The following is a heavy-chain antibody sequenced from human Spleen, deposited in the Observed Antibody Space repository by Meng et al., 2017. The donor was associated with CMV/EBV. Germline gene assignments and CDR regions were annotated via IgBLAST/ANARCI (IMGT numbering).Heavy chain of an antibody. CDR1: GFTFSSYG. V-gene: IGHV3-30*19. J-gene: IGHJ4*02. D-gene: IGHD3-3*02. CDR3: ARTGALRGYFDY. Sequence: GESLKISCAASGFTFSSYGMHWVRQAPGKGLEWVAVISYDGSNKYYADSVKGRFTISRDNSKNTLYLQMNSLRAEDTAVYYCARTGALRGYFDYWGQGTLVTVSS. CDR2: ISYDGSNK.